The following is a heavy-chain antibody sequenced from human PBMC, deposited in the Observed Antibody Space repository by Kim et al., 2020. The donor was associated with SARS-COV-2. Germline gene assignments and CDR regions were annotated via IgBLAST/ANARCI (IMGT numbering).Heavy chain of an antibody. CDR2: ISSSSSYI. V-gene: IGHV3-21*01. Sequence: GGSLRLSCAASGFTFSSYSMNWVRQAPGKGLEWVSSISSSSSYIYYADSVKGRFTISRDNAKNSLYLQMNSLRAEDTAVYYCARVHRYSGYDFGNNHYGMDVWGQGTTVTVSS. J-gene: IGHJ6*02. CDR3: ARVHRYSGYDFGNNHYGMDV. D-gene: IGHD5-12*01. CDR1: GFTFSSYS.